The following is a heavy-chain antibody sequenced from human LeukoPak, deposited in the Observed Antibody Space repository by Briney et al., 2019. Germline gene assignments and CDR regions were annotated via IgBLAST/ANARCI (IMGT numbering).Heavy chain of an antibody. J-gene: IGHJ5*02. CDR2: ISTGGGYI. CDR1: GFTFSSYI. CDR3: ARDLDP. Sequence: GGSLRLSCATSGFTFSSYIMNWVRQPAGKGLEWVSSISTGGGYIYYAHSVKGRFTISRDNAKNSLYLQMNGLRAEDTAVYYCARDLDPWGQGTPVTVSS. V-gene: IGHV3-21*01.